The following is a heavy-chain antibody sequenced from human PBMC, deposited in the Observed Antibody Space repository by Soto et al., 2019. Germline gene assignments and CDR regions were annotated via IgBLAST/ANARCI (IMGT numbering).Heavy chain of an antibody. CDR2: ISSSGSTI. V-gene: IGHV3-48*03. CDR1: GFTFSSYE. CDR3: ARGGWGDGYNHFDY. J-gene: IGHJ4*02. D-gene: IGHD5-12*01. Sequence: PGGSLRLSCAASGFTFSSYEMNWVRQAPGKGLEWVSYISSSGSTIYYADSVKGRFTISRDNAKNSLYLQMNSLRAEDTAVYYCARGGWGDGYNHFDYWGQGTLVTVSS.